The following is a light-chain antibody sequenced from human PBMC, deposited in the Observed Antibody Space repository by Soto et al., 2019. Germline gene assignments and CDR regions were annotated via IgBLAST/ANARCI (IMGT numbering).Light chain of an antibody. CDR1: QGVSNY. J-gene: IGKJ1*01. Sequence: DIQMTQSPSSLSASVGDRVTITCRASQGVSNYLAGYQQKPGELPKLLIYGASTLQSGGPSRFSGNGSGTDVTLTISSLQPEDGATDYCQKCNSAPPWTFGQGTKVEIK. CDR2: GAS. V-gene: IGKV1-27*01. CDR3: QKCNSAPPWT.